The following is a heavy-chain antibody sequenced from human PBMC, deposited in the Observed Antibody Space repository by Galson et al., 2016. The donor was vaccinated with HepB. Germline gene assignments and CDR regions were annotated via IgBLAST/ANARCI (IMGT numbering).Heavy chain of an antibody. D-gene: IGHD3-22*01. CDR1: GFSFSSYA. J-gene: IGHJ3*02. Sequence: SLRLSCAASGFSFSSYALHWVRQAPGKGLEWVAVISFDGANAYYADSVKGRFTISRDNSKSTLYVQMNGLRPEDTAVYYCARSHDSTDPDMFYYDGSGLEDVFHIWGQGTMVTVSS. CDR3: ARSHDSTDPDMFYYDGSGLEDVFHI. CDR2: ISFDGANA. V-gene: IGHV3-30-3*01.